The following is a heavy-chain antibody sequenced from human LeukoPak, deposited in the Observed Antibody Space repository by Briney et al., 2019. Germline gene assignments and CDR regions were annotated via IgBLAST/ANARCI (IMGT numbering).Heavy chain of an antibody. D-gene: IGHD3-22*01. CDR3: ARDRASSAYGMDV. J-gene: IGHJ6*02. V-gene: IGHV3-21*01. Sequence: GGSLRVSCAASGFTFSSYSMNWVRQAPGKGLEWVSSISSSSSYIYYADSVKGRFTISRDNAKNSLYLQMNSLRAEDTAVYYCARDRASSAYGMDVWGQGTTVTVSS. CDR2: ISSSSSYI. CDR1: GFTFSSYS.